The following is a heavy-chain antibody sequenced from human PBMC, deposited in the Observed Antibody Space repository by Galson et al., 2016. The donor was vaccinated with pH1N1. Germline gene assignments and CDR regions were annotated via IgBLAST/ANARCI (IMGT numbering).Heavy chain of an antibody. J-gene: IGHJ3*02. CDR3: ARTKRRGGWAFDI. Sequence: PALVKPTQTLTLTCTFSGFSLSGSGMSVSWIRQPPGKALEWLARIDWDDDKFYSTSLQTRLTISKDTSKNQVVLTMTNMDPVDTATYYCARTKRRGGWAFDIWGQETIITVSS. D-gene: IGHD6-19*01. CDR1: GFSLSGSGMS. V-gene: IGHV2-70*17. CDR2: IDWDDDK.